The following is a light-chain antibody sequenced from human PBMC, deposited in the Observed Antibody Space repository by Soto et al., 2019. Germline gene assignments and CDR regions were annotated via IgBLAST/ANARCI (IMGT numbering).Light chain of an antibody. CDR2: DVS. V-gene: IGLV2-11*01. CDR1: SSDVGGYNY. J-gene: IGLJ1*01. Sequence: QSVLTQPLSVSGSLGQSVTISCTGTSSDVGGYNYVSWYQQHPGKAPKLMIYDVSKRPSGVPDRFSGSKSGNTASLTISGLQAEDEADYYCCSYAGSYTYVFGTGTKVTVL. CDR3: CSYAGSYTYV.